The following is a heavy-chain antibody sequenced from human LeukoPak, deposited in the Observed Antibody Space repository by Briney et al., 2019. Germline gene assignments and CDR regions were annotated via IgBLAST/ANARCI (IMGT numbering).Heavy chain of an antibody. D-gene: IGHD6-19*01. CDR1: GFTFSSYA. CDR3: AKAYRRYSNGSVPWSFDS. V-gene: IGHV3-23*01. Sequence: GGSLRLSCAASGFTFSSYAMSWVRQAPGKGLEWVSAISGSGGSTYYADSVKGRFTISRDNSKNTVYLQMKSLRAEDTAVHYCAKAYRRYSNGSVPWSFDSWGQGTLVTVSS. J-gene: IGHJ4*02. CDR2: ISGSGGST.